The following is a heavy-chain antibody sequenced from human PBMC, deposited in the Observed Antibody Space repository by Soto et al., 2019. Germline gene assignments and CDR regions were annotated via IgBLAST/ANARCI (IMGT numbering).Heavy chain of an antibody. CDR3: AKKKVERDWFDP. CDR1: GYISDYY. D-gene: IGHD1-26*01. Sequence: ASVKVSCKASGYISDYYMHWVRQAPGQGLEWMGWINNNGGTNYAQKFQGRVTMTRDTSISTAYMELSRLRSDDTAVYFCAKKKVERDWFDPWGQGNLVTVSS. CDR2: INNNGGT. V-gene: IGHV1-2*02. J-gene: IGHJ5*02.